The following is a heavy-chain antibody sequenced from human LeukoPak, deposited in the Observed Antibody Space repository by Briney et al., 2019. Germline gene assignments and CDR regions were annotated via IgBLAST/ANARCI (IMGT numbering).Heavy chain of an antibody. CDR3: AKGSGYDTDFDY. Sequence: PGRSLRLSCAASGFTFSSYGMHWVRQAPGKGLEWVAVISYDGSNKYYADSVKGRFTISRDNSKNTLHLQMNSLRAEDTAVYYCAKGSGYDTDFDYWGQGTLATVSS. CDR1: GFTFSSYG. D-gene: IGHD3-9*01. CDR2: ISYDGSNK. J-gene: IGHJ4*02. V-gene: IGHV3-30*18.